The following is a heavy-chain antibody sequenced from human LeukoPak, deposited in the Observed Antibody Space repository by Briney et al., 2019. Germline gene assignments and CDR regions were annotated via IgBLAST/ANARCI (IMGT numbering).Heavy chain of an antibody. CDR2: INHSGST. D-gene: IGHD3-10*01. J-gene: IGHJ4*02. V-gene: IGHV4-34*01. Sequence: PSETLSLTCAVYGGSFSGYYWSSIRQPPGKGLEWIGEINHSGSTNYNPSLKSRVTISLDTSKNQFSLKLSSVTAADTAVYYCARGYDSGSYYRHWGQGTLVTVFS. CDR1: GGSFSGYY. CDR3: ARGYDSGSYYRH.